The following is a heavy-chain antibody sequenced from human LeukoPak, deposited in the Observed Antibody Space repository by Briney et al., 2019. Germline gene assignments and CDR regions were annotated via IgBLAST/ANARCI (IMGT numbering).Heavy chain of an antibody. CDR1: GGSISSSSYY. CDR3: ARAPEVTTIFDYYYYYMDV. Sequence: SETLSLTCTVSGGSISSSSYYWGWIRQPPGKGLEWIGSIYYSGSTYYNPSLKSRVTISVDTSKNQFSLKLSSVTAADTAVYYCARAPEVTTIFDYYYYYMDVWGKGTTVTISS. J-gene: IGHJ6*03. V-gene: IGHV4-39*07. D-gene: IGHD3-9*01. CDR2: IYYSGST.